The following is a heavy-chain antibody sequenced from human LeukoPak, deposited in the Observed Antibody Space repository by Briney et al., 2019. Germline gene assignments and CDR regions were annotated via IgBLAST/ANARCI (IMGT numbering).Heavy chain of an antibody. J-gene: IGHJ6*02. CDR1: GFTFSRYW. V-gene: IGHV3-74*01. CDR2: INSDGSTT. CDR3: ARENFYGMDV. Sequence: GGSLTLSCAASGFTFSRYWMNWVRQAPGKGLVWVSRINSDGSTTRYADSVKGRFTISRDNAKNTMYLQMNSLRAEDTAVYYCARENFYGMDVWGQGTTVTVSS.